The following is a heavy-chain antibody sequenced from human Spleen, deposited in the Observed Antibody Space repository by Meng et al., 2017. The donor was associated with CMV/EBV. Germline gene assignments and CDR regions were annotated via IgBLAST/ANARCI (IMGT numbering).Heavy chain of an antibody. V-gene: IGHV3-48*03. CDR2: ISSSSSTI. CDR3: ADPLV. J-gene: IGHJ4*02. Sequence: GESLKISCAASGFTVSSYEMNWVRQAPGKGLEWVSYISSSSSTIYYADSVKGRFTISKDNAKNSLYLQMNNLRAEDTAVYYCADPLVGGQGTLVTVSS. CDR1: GFTVSSYE.